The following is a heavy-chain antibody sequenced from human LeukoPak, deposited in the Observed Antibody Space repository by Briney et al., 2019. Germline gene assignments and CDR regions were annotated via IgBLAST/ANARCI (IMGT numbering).Heavy chain of an antibody. CDR1: GGTFSSYA. J-gene: IGHJ5*02. V-gene: IGHV1-69*13. CDR2: IIPIFGTA. Sequence: SVKVSCKASGGTFSSYAISWVRQAPGQGLEWMGGIIPIFGTANYAQKFQGRVTITADESTSTAYMGLSSLRSEDTAVYYCARGSDGSYHRYNWFDPWGQGTLVTVSS. CDR3: ARGSDGSYHRYNWFDP. D-gene: IGHD1-26*01.